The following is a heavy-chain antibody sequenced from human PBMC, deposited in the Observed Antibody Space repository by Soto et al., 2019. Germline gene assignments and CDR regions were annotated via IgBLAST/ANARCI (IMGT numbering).Heavy chain of an antibody. CDR3: ARDPPTMIHDFAC. Sequence: PSQTLSLTCAISGDSVSNNGAAWNCIRQSPSRGLEWLGRTYYRSRWFNDYAVSVKSRITISPDTSKNQFSLHLSSVTPEDTAVYLWARDPPTMIHDFACWGKGTLVTVYS. CDR1: GDSVSNNGAA. CDR2: TYYRSRWFN. D-gene: IGHD3-22*01. J-gene: IGHJ4*02. V-gene: IGHV6-1*01.